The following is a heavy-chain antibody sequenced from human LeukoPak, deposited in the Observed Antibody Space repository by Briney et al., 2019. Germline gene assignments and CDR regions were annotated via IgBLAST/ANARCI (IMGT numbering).Heavy chain of an antibody. V-gene: IGHV5-51*01. D-gene: IGHD3-22*01. CDR3: ARANYYDSSGYWGYFQH. J-gene: IGHJ1*01. CDR2: IYPGDSGT. Sequence: GESLKISCKGSGYSFTSYWIGWVRQMPGKGLEWMAIIYPGDSGTRYSRSFQGQVTISVDKSISTAYLQWSSLKASDTAMYYCARANYYDSSGYWGYFQHWGQGTLVTVSS. CDR1: GYSFTSYW.